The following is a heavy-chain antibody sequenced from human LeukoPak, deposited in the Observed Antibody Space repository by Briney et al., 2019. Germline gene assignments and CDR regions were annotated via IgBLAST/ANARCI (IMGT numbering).Heavy chain of an antibody. CDR2: INHSGST. Sequence: PGGSLRLSCAASGFTFSTYWMHWVRQPPGKGLEWIGEINHSGSTNYNPSLKSRVTISVDTSKNQFSLKLSSVTAADTAVYYCATTGKPSGSSGWYSWGQGTLVTVSS. J-gene: IGHJ5*02. CDR1: GFTFSTYW. D-gene: IGHD6-19*01. V-gene: IGHV4-34*08. CDR3: ATTGKPSGSSGWYS.